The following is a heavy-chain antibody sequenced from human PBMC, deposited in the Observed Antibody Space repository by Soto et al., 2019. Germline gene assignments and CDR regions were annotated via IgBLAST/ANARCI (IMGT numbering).Heavy chain of an antibody. CDR2: ISYDGSNK. V-gene: IGHV3-30-3*01. CDR1: GFTFSSYA. Sequence: GGSLRLSCAASGFTFSSYAMHWVRQAPGKGLEWVAVISYDGSNKYYADSVKGRFTISRDNSKNTLYLQMNSLRAEDTAVYYCARDTDGSGWYGFFDYWGQGTLVTVSP. CDR3: ARDTDGSGWYGFFDY. D-gene: IGHD6-19*01. J-gene: IGHJ4*02.